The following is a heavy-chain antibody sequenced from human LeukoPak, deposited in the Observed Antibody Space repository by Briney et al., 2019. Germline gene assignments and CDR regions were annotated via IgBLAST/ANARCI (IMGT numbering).Heavy chain of an antibody. D-gene: IGHD3-10*01. V-gene: IGHV3-23*01. CDR1: GFTFSSYA. CDR2: ISGSGGST. Sequence: GGSLRLSCAASGFTFSSYAMSWVRQAPGKGLEWVSAISGSGGSTYYADSVKGRFTVSRDNSKNMLYLQMNSLRAEDTAVYYCAKAYGSGNYYLAYWGQGTLVTVSS. J-gene: IGHJ4*02. CDR3: AKAYGSGNYYLAY.